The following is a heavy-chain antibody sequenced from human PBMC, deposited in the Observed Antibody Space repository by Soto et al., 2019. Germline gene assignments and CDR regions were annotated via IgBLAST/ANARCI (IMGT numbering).Heavy chain of an antibody. CDR3: AKDTVGGYSFWSGYYSDGLDV. D-gene: IGHD3-3*01. CDR2: ISGNGAGT. J-gene: IGHJ3*01. CDR1: GFTFDSYA. Sequence: EVKLLESGGGLAKPGGSLRLSCVGSGFTFDSYAISWVRQAPGKGLQWISAISGNGAGTDYAHSVKGRFTISRDNSKNTVHLQMNSLRAEDTALYYCAKDTVGGYSFWSGYYSDGLDVWGQGTMVTVSS. V-gene: IGHV3-23*01.